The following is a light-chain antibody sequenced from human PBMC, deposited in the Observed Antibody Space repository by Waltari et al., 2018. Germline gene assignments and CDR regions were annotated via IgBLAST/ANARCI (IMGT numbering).Light chain of an antibody. J-gene: IGKJ1*01. CDR2: GAS. V-gene: IGKV3-20*01. CDR3: QQYGNSPWT. Sequence: EIVLTQSPDTLSLSTGERATISCRASQTIKNNYLSWFQHKRGQAPRLLFFGASDRATGIPDRFTVSGSGTDFTLTISRLEPEDFAVYYCQQYGNSPWTFGHGTRVEIK. CDR1: QTIKNNY.